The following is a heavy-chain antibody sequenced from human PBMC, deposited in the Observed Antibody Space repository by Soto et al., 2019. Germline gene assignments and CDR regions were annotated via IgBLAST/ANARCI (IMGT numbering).Heavy chain of an antibody. CDR1: GFSLSSTRMA. V-gene: IGHV2-5*02. Sequence: QITLKESGPTLVKPTQTLTLTCTFSGFSLSSTRMAVGWIRQPPGKALERLALIYWDDDKRYSPFLKSRLTITKDTSKNPVVLTMSNMDPVDTAGYYCAHIVVAGLGYYFDYWGQGTLVTVSS. J-gene: IGHJ4*02. CDR3: AHIVVAGLGYYFDY. D-gene: IGHD6-19*01. CDR2: IYWDDDK.